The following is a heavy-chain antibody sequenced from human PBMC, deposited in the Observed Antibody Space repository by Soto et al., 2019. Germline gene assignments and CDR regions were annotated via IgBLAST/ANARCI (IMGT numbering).Heavy chain of an antibody. D-gene: IGHD5-12*01. CDR1: GGSFSVYD. J-gene: IGHJ5*01. V-gene: IGHV4-34*01. CDR2: INQSGST. CDR3: ARDGIVATWFDY. Sequence: ETLSLTCAFQGGSFSVYDCSWIRQPPGKGLEWIGEINQSGSTNYNPSLKSRLTISKDTSKNQVSLKLSSVAAVDTAVYYCARDGIVATWFDYWGQGTLVTVSS.